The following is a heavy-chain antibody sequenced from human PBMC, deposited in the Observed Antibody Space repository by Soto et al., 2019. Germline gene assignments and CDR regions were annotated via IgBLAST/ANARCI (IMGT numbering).Heavy chain of an antibody. D-gene: IGHD4-17*01. CDR1: GFSVSSTY. CDR3: SRVGGYYGDYPNFDY. J-gene: IGHJ4*02. Sequence: WETLSLTCTVSGFSVSSTYWGWVRQPPGKGLEWIGNIYYSGSTNYNPSLKSRVIISVASSKNQFSLRLNSVTAADTAVYYCSRVGGYYGDYPNFDYWGQGALVTVSS. CDR2: IYYSGST. V-gene: IGHV4-59*02.